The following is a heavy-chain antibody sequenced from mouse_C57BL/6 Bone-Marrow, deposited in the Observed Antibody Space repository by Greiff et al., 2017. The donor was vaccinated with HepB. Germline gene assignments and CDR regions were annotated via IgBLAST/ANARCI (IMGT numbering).Heavy chain of an antibody. Sequence: ESGPSLVRPSQTLSLTCTVTGFSINSDCYWIWIRQFPGNKLEYIGYTFYSGITYYNPSLESRTYITRDTSKNQFSLKLSSVTTEDTATYYCARYPFYYDYGRGYYAMDYWGQGTSVTVSS. CDR3: ARYPFYYDYGRGYYAMDY. J-gene: IGHJ4*01. CDR2: TFYSGIT. V-gene: IGHV3-3*01. CDR1: GFSINSDCY. D-gene: IGHD2-4*01.